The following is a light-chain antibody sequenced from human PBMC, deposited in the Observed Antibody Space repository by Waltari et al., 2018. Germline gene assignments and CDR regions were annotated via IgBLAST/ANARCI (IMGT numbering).Light chain of an antibody. CDR1: QSLGTN. CDR3: QQYNNWPLYT. V-gene: IGKV3-15*01. J-gene: IGKJ2*01. CDR2: GAS. Sequence: ETVMTQSPATLSVSPGGRATLSCRASQSLGTNLAWYQQKPGQAPRLLIYGASSRATGVPARFSGSGSGTDFTLTISSLQSEDFVVYYCQQYNNWPLYTFGQGTKLEIK.